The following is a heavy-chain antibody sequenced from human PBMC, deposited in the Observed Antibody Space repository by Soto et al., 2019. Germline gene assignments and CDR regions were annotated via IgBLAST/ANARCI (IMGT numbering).Heavy chain of an antibody. J-gene: IGHJ3*02. D-gene: IGHD6-13*01. CDR3: ARKTAADTHAFDI. CDR1: GYSFTSYW. Sequence: GEPLKISCKGSGYSFTSYWIGWVRQMPGKGLEWMGIIYPGDSDTRYSPSFQGQVTISADKSISTAYLQWSSLKASDTAMYYCARKTAADTHAFDIWGQGTMVTVSS. CDR2: IYPGDSDT. V-gene: IGHV5-51*01.